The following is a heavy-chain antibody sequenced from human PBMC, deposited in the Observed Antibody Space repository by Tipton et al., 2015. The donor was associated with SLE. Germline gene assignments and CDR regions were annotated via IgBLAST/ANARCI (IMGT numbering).Heavy chain of an antibody. CDR2: IYYSGST. CDR3: ARGGTAMAYWYFDP. Sequence: LRLSCTVSGGSISSYYWSWIRQPPGKGLEWIGYIYYSGSTNYNPSLKSRVTISVDTSKNQFSLKLSSVAAADTAVYYWARGGTAMAYWYFDPWGRGTLVTVSS. CDR1: GGSISSYY. D-gene: IGHD5-18*01. V-gene: IGHV4-59*08. J-gene: IGHJ2*01.